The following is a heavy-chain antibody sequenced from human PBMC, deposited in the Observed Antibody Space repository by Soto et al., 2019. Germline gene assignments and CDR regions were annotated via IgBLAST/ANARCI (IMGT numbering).Heavy chain of an antibody. CDR2: ISYGGNNK. D-gene: IGHD6-13*01. J-gene: IGHJ4*02. V-gene: IGHV3-30-3*01. Sequence: QVQVVESGGGVVQPGGSLRLSCAASGFTFSTSAMHWVRKAPGKGLEWMAMISYGGNNKYYADSVKGRFTISRDISESTLYLQMNRLRTEDTAVYYCAREEFEAGRGHFGYWGQGTLVSVSS. CDR1: GFTFSTSA. CDR3: AREEFEAGRGHFGY.